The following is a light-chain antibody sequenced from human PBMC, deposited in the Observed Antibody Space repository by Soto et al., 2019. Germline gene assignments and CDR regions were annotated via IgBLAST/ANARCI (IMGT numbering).Light chain of an antibody. V-gene: IGKV1-33*01. J-gene: IGKJ3*01. Sequence: DIQMTQSPSPLSASVGDRVTITCQASHDISDNLNWYQQKPGKAPKLLIYGASNLETWVPSRFSGSGSGTHFTFTISTLQPEDSATYYCQQYGNVPGPFGPGTKVEIK. CDR2: GAS. CDR1: HDISDN. CDR3: QQYGNVPGP.